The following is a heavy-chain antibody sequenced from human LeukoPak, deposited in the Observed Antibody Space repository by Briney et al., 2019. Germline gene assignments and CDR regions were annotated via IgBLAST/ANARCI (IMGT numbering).Heavy chain of an antibody. Sequence: PSETLSLTCTVSDGSISSFYWSWIRQPPGRGLEWIGYMYYSGKTAYNPSLKSRVTISVDTSKNQCSLKLTSVTAADTAVYYCARASGYCSGGSCFPPDYWGQGTLVTVPS. J-gene: IGHJ4*02. CDR3: ARASGYCSGGSCFPPDY. CDR2: MYYSGKT. V-gene: IGHV4-59*01. CDR1: DGSISSFY. D-gene: IGHD2-15*01.